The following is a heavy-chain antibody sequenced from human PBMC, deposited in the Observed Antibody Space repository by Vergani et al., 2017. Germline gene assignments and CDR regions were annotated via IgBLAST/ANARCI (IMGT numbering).Heavy chain of an antibody. J-gene: IGHJ2*01. Sequence: QVQLQESGPGLVKPSQTLSLTCTVSGGSISSGSYYWSWIRQPAGKGLEWIGRIYTSGSTNYNPSLKSRVTISVDTSKNQFSLKLSSVTAADTAVYYCARGVVVPAADWYFDLWGRGTLVTVSS. D-gene: IGHD2-2*01. CDR2: IYTSGST. V-gene: IGHV4-61*02. CDR3: ARGVVVPAADWYFDL. CDR1: GGSISSGSYY.